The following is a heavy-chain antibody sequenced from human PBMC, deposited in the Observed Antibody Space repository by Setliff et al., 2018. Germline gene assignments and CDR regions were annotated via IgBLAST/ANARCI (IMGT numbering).Heavy chain of an antibody. D-gene: IGHD3-3*01. V-gene: IGHV4-34*01. CDR1: GGSFSGYY. J-gene: IGHJ4*02. CDR2: INHSGST. Sequence: SETLSLTCAVFGGSFSGYYWSWIRQPPGKGLEWIGEINHSGSTNYNPSLKSRVTISVDTSKNQFSLKLSSVTAADTAVYYCARRYNFWSGYFDYWGQGTLVTVSS. CDR3: ARRYNFWSGYFDY.